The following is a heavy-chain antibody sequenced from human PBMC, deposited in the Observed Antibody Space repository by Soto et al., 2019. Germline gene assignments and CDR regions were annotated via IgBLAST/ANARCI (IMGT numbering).Heavy chain of an antibody. Sequence: QVQVVQSGAEVKKPGASVKVSCKASGYTFTGYYLHWVRQAPGQGLEWLGWINPDGGGTNYAQDFQGRITMTRDAYINTAYLEVTRLRSEDTDVYYCARGCRAARSLTDWGQGTLVTVSS. CDR2: INPDGGGT. CDR3: ARGCRAARSLTD. D-gene: IGHD2-8*01. J-gene: IGHJ4*02. V-gene: IGHV1-2*02. CDR1: GYTFTGYY.